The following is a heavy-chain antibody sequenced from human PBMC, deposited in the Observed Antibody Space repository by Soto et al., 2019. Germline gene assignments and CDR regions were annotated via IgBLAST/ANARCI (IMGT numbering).Heavy chain of an antibody. J-gene: IGHJ6*02. CDR1: GGTFSSYA. CDR3: ARVRYCSSTSCRGDYYYYGMDV. V-gene: IGHV1-69*01. Sequence: QVQLVQSGAEVKKPGSSVKVSCKASGGTFSSYAISWVRQAPGQGLEWMGGIIPIFGTANYAQKFQGRVTITANESTRTSYMERSRLRSEDTDVYYRARVRYCSSTSCRGDYYYYGMDVWGQGTTVTVSS. CDR2: IIPIFGTA. D-gene: IGHD2-2*01.